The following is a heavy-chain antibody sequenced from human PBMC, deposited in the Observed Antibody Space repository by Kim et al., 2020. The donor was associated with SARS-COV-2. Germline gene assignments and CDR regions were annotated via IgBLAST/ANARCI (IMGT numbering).Heavy chain of an antibody. J-gene: IGHJ5*02. D-gene: IGHD2-15*01. Sequence: GRFTISRDNSQNTLYLQMNTLRAEDTAVYYCAKSSCSGGSCYSARGWFDPWGQGTLVTVSS. CDR3: AKSSCSGGSCYSARGWFDP. V-gene: IGHV3-23*01.